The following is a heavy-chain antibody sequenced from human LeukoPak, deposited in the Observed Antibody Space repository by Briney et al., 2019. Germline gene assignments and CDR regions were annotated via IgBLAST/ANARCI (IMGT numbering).Heavy chain of an antibody. V-gene: IGHV1-2*02. Sequence: GASVKVSCKASGYTFTGYYMHWVRQAPGQGLEWMGWINPNSGGTNYAQKFQGRVTITRDTSISTAYMELSRLRSDDKAVYYCATAIGYCSGGSCYNWFDPWGQGTLVTVSS. D-gene: IGHD2-15*01. CDR3: ATAIGYCSGGSCYNWFDP. CDR2: INPNSGGT. J-gene: IGHJ5*02. CDR1: GYTFTGYY.